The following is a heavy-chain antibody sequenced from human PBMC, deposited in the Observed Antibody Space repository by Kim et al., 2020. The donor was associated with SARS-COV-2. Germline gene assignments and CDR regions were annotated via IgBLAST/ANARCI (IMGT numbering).Heavy chain of an antibody. D-gene: IGHD3-10*01. V-gene: IGHV3-23*01. CDR3: EKDLLYVPGRGYFDS. J-gene: IGHJ4*02. Sequence: ADSDRGRFTISRDNSKNTIFLQMDSLRVYDTAVYYCEKDLLYVPGRGYFDSWGQGVVVTVSS.